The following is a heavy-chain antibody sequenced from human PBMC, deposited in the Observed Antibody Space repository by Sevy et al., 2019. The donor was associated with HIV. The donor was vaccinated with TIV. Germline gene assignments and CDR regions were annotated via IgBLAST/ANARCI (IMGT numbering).Heavy chain of an antibody. D-gene: IGHD3-22*01. CDR2: MFYSGTT. CDR3: ARQGSITMPVVI. V-gene: IGHV4-39*01. Sequence: SETLSLTCTVSGGSISSSSYYWGWIRQPPGKGLEWIATMFYSGTTYYNPSLKSRVTISVDTSKNQLSLKVSSVTAADTAVYYCARQGSITMPVVIWGQGTQVTV. J-gene: IGHJ4*02. CDR1: GGSISSSSYY.